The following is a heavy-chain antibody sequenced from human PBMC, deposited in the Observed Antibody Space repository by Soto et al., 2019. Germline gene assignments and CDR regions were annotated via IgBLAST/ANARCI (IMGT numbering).Heavy chain of an antibody. CDR2: IHYSGTT. CDR1: GGSMRNYF. D-gene: IGHD6-13*01. Sequence: SETLSLTCTVSGGSMRNYFWTWIRQPPGKGLEWIGYIHYSGTTSFFPSYNPSLRSRVTISEDTSKNQFSLKLLSVTTADTAVYFCAAGEASSRNLAPYYLAFWGQGTLVTVSS. J-gene: IGHJ4*02. CDR3: AAGEASSRNLAPYYLAF. V-gene: IGHV4-59*01.